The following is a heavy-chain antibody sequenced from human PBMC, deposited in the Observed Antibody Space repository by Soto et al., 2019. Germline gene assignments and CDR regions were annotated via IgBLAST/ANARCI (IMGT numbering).Heavy chain of an antibody. CDR1: GFTFSHYA. V-gene: IGHV3-23*01. J-gene: IGHJ4*02. Sequence: EVPLLESGGGLVQPWESLRLSWSASGFTFSHYAMRWVRQAPGKGPEWVSGITGDGGTTYYADSVKGRFISSRDNPKNERYLQKNSLRAEDTAVYYCPKSDIMGYYFFDDWGQGTLVT. CDR2: ITGDGGTT. CDR3: PKSDIMGYYFFDD. D-gene: IGHD3-22*01.